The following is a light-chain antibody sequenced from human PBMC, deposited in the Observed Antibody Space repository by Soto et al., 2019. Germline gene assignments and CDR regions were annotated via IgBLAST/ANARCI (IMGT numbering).Light chain of an antibody. J-gene: IGKJ5*01. V-gene: IGKV3-11*01. Sequence: EIVLTQSPGTLSLSPGERATLSCRASQSVTRYLAWYQQKPGQAPRLLIYDGSNRATGIPARFSGSGSGTDFTLTISSLQSEDFAVYFCQQYNNWPITFGQGTRLEIK. CDR2: DGS. CDR1: QSVTRY. CDR3: QQYNNWPIT.